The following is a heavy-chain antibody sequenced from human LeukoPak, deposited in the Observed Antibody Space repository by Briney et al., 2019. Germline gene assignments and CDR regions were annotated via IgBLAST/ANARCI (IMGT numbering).Heavy chain of an antibody. CDR1: AYSISSGYY. J-gene: IGHJ6*03. D-gene: IGHD2-21*02. CDR2: IYHSGST. CDR3: ARAKGWGLRPYYMDV. Sequence: PSETLSLTCTVSAYSISSGYYWGWIRQPPGQGLEWIGSIYHSGSTYYNPSLKSRVTISVDTSKNQFSLKLSSVTAADTAVYYCARAKGWGLRPYYMDVWGKGTTVTVSS. V-gene: IGHV4-38-2*02.